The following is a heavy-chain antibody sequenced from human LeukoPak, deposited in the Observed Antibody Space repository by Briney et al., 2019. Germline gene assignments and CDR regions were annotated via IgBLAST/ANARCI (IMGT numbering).Heavy chain of an antibody. CDR2: ISITGTT. CDR3: AKKPCGYYAFDY. CDR1: GFTFSNYA. V-gene: IGHV3-23*01. D-gene: IGHD3-22*01. J-gene: IGHJ4*02. Sequence: PGGSLRLSCAASGFTFSNYAMTWVRQAPGKGLEWVSIISITGTTYYAGSVKGRFTISRDNSKNTLYLQMNSLRAEDTAIYYCAKKPCGYYAFDYWGQGTLVTVSS.